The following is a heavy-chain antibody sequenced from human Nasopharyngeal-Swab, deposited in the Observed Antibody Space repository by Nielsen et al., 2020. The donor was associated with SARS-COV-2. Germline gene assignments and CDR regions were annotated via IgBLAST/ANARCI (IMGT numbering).Heavy chain of an antibody. J-gene: IGHJ4*02. CDR2: FSYTGIT. Sequence: GSLRLSCTVSGGSISSGSIRSYYWSWIQQPPGKGLEWIGYFSYTGITNYNPSLKSRVTISVDMSKNQFSLKLSSVAAADTAVYYCAREVVGGLVDSWGQGTLVTVSS. CDR3: AREVVGGLVDS. CDR1: GGSISSGSIRSYY. V-gene: IGHV4-61*01. D-gene: IGHD1-26*01.